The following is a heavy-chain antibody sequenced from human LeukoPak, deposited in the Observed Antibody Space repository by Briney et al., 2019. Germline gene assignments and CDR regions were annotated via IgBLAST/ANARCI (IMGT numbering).Heavy chain of an antibody. V-gene: IGHV3-33*01. Sequence: LPGGSLRLSCAAPGFTFSSYGMHWVRQAPGKGLEWVAVIWYDGSNKYYADSVKGRFTISRDNSKNTLYLQMNSLRAEDTAVYYCARAEYCSSTSCYNGSYYYGMDVWGQGTTVTVSS. CDR2: IWYDGSNK. D-gene: IGHD2-2*02. CDR1: GFTFSSYG. CDR3: ARAEYCSSTSCYNGSYYYGMDV. J-gene: IGHJ6*02.